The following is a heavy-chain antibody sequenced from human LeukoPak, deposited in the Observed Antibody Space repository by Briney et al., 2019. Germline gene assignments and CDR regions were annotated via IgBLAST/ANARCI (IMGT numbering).Heavy chain of an antibody. J-gene: IGHJ4*02. D-gene: IGHD3-3*01. Sequence: GESLKISCKGSGYGFAYYWIGWVRQMPGKGLEWMGVIYPDDSNTRYSPTFQGQVTISADKSISTAYLQWSSLKASDTAMYYCASHRRSGPPRWGQGTLVTVSS. CDR1: GYGFAYYW. CDR3: ASHRRSGPPR. CDR2: IYPDDSNT. V-gene: IGHV5-51*01.